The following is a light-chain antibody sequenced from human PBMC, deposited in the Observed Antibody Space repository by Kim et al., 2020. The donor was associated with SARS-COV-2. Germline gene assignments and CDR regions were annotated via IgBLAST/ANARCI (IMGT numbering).Light chain of an antibody. CDR1: QSVTRSY. Sequence: SPGERAPLSCRASQSVTRSYLAWYQQRRGQAPRLLIYDASSRATGIPDRFSGSGSGTDFTLIINRLEAEDFAVYYCQQYAHSPITFGQGTRLEIK. CDR2: DAS. V-gene: IGKV3-20*01. J-gene: IGKJ5*01. CDR3: QQYAHSPIT.